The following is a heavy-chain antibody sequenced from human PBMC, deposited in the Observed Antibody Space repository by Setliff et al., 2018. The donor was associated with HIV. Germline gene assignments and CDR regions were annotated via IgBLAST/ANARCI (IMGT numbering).Heavy chain of an antibody. CDR2: IYHSGST. CDR1: GSSISSTYY. CDR3: AREVKEVTDSDAFDI. J-gene: IGHJ3*02. D-gene: IGHD2-21*02. Sequence: PSETLSLTCAVSGSSISSTYYWGWIRQPPGKGLEWIGSIYHSGSTFYNPSLKSRVTISVDTSKNHFSLNLSSVTVADTAVYHCAREVKEVTDSDAFDIWGQGTMVTVSS. V-gene: IGHV4-38-2*02.